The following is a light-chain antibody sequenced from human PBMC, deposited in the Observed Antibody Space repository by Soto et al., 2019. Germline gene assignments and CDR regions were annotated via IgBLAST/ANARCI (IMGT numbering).Light chain of an antibody. V-gene: IGKV1-9*01. CDR2: GAS. J-gene: IGKJ5*01. CDR3: QQLSSYPIT. CDR1: QGISSY. Sequence: DIHLTQSPSFLSASVGDRVTITCRASQGISSYLAWYQQKPGKAPKLLIYGASTLQGGVPSRFSGSGSGTEFTLTISSLQPEDFATYYCQQLSSYPITFGQGTRLEMK.